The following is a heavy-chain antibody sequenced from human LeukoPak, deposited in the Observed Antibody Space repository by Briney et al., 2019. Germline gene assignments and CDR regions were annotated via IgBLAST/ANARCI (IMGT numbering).Heavy chain of an antibody. Sequence: GGSLRLSCSFSGFTFRGSPIQCVVQASGKGLEWIGRIGYKGNNYATAYSASVEGRFTISRDDSKSTAYLQMTNLKTEDTAVYYCSRKVTNCDDWGQGALVTVSS. CDR3: SRKVTNCDD. J-gene: IGHJ4*02. CDR1: GFTFRGSP. CDR2: IGYKGNNYAT. D-gene: IGHD4-23*01. V-gene: IGHV3-73*01.